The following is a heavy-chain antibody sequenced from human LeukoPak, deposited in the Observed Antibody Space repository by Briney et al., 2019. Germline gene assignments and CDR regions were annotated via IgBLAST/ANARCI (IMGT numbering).Heavy chain of an antibody. CDR1: GFTFSSYG. Sequence: GGSLSLSCAASGFTFSSYGMHWVRQAPGKGLEWVAVIWYDGSNKYYADSVKGRFTISRDNSKSTLYLQMNSLRAEDTAVYYCARDLGGYSGYDDYFDYWGQGTLVTVSS. CDR2: IWYDGSNK. J-gene: IGHJ4*02. V-gene: IGHV3-33*01. D-gene: IGHD5-12*01. CDR3: ARDLGGYSGYDDYFDY.